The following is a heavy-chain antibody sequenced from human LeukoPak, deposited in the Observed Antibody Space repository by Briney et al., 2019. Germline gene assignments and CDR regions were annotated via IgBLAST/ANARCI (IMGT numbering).Heavy chain of an antibody. D-gene: IGHD6-6*01. Sequence: SETLSLTCTVSGGSISSSSYYWSWIRQPPGKGPEWIGETNHSGSTNYNPSLKSRVTISVDTSKNQFSLKLSSVTAADTAVYYCARLNASGAARYRPARDKPFDYWGQGTLVTVSS. CDR1: GGSISSSSYY. CDR3: ARLNASGAARYRPARDKPFDY. CDR2: TNHSGST. J-gene: IGHJ4*02. V-gene: IGHV4-39*07.